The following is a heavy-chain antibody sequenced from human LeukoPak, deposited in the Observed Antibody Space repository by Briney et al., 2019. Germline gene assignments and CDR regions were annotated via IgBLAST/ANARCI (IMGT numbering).Heavy chain of an antibody. CDR3: ARDQDGPGPTIDY. CDR2: ITNDGRTT. D-gene: IGHD1-14*01. V-gene: IGHV3-74*01. Sequence: GGPLTLSCAASGFTFNTYWMHWVRQSPGKGPVWVSRITNDGRTTFYADSVKGRFTISRDNAKNTLYLQMNSLRGEDTAVYYCARDQDGPGPTIDYWGQGTLVTVSS. J-gene: IGHJ4*02. CDR1: GFTFNTYW.